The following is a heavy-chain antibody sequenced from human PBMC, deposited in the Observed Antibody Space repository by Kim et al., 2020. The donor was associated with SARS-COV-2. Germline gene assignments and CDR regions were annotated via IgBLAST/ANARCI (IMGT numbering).Heavy chain of an antibody. CDR3: VRRVEGTNYGDYFIDY. J-gene: IGHJ4*02. V-gene: IGHV3-11*03. Sequence: GGSLRLSCAASGFTFSDYYMSWIRQAPGKGLEWVSYISSSSSYTNYADSVKGRFTISRDNAKNSLYLQMNSLRAEDTAVYYCVRRVEGTNYGDYFIDYWGQGTLVTVSS. D-gene: IGHD4-17*01. CDR2: ISSSSSYT. CDR1: GFTFSDYY.